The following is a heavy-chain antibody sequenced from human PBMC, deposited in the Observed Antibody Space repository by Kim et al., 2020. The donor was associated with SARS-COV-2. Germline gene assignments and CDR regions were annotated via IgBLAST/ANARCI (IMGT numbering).Heavy chain of an antibody. J-gene: IGHJ4*02. V-gene: IGHV4-30-2*05. Sequence: PSLKSRVTISVDTSKNQFSLKLSSVTAADTAVYYCARWTVTDEGEYFDYWGQGTLVTVSS. CDR3: ARWTVTDEGEYFDY. D-gene: IGHD4-17*01.